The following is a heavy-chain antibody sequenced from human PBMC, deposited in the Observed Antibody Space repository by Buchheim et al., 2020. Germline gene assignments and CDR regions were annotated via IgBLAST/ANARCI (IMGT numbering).Heavy chain of an antibody. CDR1: GGSFSGYY. Sequence: QVQLQQWGAGLLKPSETLSLTCAVYGGSFSGYYWSWIRQPPGKGLEWIGEINQSGSTNYYPSLKRRVTISVNTSKNQFSLKLSSVTDADTAVYYCARGQFYSRIGNYYMDVWGTGTT. V-gene: IGHV4-34*01. D-gene: IGHD2-15*01. CDR3: ARGQFYSRIGNYYMDV. CDR2: INQSGST. J-gene: IGHJ6*03.